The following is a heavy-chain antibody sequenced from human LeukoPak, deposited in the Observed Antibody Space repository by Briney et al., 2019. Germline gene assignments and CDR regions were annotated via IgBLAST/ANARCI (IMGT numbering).Heavy chain of an antibody. D-gene: IGHD6-13*01. V-gene: IGHV3-74*01. Sequence: GGSLRLSCAASGFIFSSYWMYWVRQAPGKGLEWVSRIDFDGIDTNYADSVKGRFTISRDNSKNTLYLQMNSLRAEDTAVYYCARAVGIAASLNWFDPWGQGTLVTVSS. CDR2: IDFDGIDT. CDR3: ARAVGIAASLNWFDP. CDR1: GFIFSSYW. J-gene: IGHJ5*02.